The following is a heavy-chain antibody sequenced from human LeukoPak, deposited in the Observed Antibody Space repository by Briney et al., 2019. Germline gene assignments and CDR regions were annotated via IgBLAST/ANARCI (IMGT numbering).Heavy chain of an antibody. J-gene: IGHJ4*02. V-gene: IGHV3-21*01. CDR2: ISSSSSYI. Sequence: GGSLRLSCAASGFMFSSYAMSWVRQAPGKGLEWVSSISSSSSYIYYADSVKGRFTISRDNAKNSLYLQMNSLRAEDTAVYYCASDLSFDYWGQGTLVTVSS. CDR3: ASDLSFDY. CDR1: GFMFSSYA. D-gene: IGHD2/OR15-2a*01.